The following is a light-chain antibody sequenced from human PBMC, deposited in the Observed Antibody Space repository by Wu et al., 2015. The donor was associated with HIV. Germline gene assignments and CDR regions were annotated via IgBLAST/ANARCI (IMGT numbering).Light chain of an antibody. J-gene: IGKJ1*01. Sequence: IVLTQSPGTLSLSPGERATLSCRASQSVSSSYLVWYQQKPGQAPRLLIYSASSRATGIPDRFSGSGSGTDFTLTISRLEPEDFAVYYCQQCGTSPWTFGQGTKVEIK. CDR2: SAS. CDR1: QSVSSSY. V-gene: IGKV3-20*01. CDR3: QQCGTSPWT.